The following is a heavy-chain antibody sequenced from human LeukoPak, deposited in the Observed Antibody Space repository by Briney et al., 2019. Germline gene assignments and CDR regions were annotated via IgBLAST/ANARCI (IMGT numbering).Heavy chain of an antibody. D-gene: IGHD3-10*01. V-gene: IGHV3-74*01. CDR3: ARDVVSGSGSLDY. J-gene: IGHJ4*02. CDR1: RFSLSNYW. Sequence: GGSLRLSCAASRFSLSNYWMHWVRQARGKGLVWVSRVKSDGSNPSYADSVKGRFTISRDNAENMLYLQMNTLGAEDTAVYYCARDVVSGSGSLDYWGQGTLVTVSS. CDR2: VKSDGSNP.